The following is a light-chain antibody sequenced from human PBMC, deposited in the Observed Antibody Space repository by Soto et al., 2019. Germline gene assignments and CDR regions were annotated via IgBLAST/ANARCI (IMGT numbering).Light chain of an antibody. Sequence: EIVLTQSPGTLSLSPGERATLSCGVSQTISSNYLAWYQQKPGQAPRLLIYGASFRATGIPVRFSGSGSGTDFTLTISRREPEDFAVYYCQQYGRSPPGFTFGPGTKVEMK. V-gene: IGKV3-20*01. J-gene: IGKJ3*01. CDR1: QTISSNY. CDR2: GAS. CDR3: QQYGRSPPGFT.